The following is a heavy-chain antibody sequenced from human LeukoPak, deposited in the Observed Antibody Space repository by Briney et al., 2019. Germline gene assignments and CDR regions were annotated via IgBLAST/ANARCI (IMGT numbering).Heavy chain of an antibody. Sequence: ASVKVSCKASGYTFTSYGISWVRQAPGQGLEWMGWISAYNGNTNYAQKLQGRVTMTTDTSTSTAYMELRSLRSDDTAVYYCARAELGILTPHNWFDPWGQGTLVTVSS. J-gene: IGHJ5*02. V-gene: IGHV1-18*01. D-gene: IGHD7-27*01. CDR3: ARAELGILTPHNWFDP. CDR1: GYTFTSYG. CDR2: ISAYNGNT.